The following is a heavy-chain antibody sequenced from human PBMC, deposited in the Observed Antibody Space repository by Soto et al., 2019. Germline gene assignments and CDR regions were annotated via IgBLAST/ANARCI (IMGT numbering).Heavy chain of an antibody. CDR1: GGSISSYY. D-gene: IGHD3-22*01. J-gene: IGHJ6*02. V-gene: IGHV4-59*01. CDR2: IYYSGST. CDR3: AGGDYDRNAGGYYYYGMDV. Sequence: SETLSLSCTASGGSISSYYWSWIRQPPGKGLEWIGYIYYSGSTNYNPSLKSRVTISVDTSKNQFSLKLSSVTAADTAVYYCAGGDYDRNAGGYYYYGMDVWGQGTTVTVS.